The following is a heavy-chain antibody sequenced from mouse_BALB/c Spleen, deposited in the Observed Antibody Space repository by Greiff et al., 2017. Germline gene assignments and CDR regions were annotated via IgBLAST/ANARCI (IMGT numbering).Heavy chain of an antibody. J-gene: IGHJ3*01. V-gene: IGHV14-3*02. CDR1: GFNIKDTY. CDR3: ARGVIT. D-gene: IGHD2-4*01. CDR2: IDPANGNT. Sequence: DVKLQESGAELVKPGASVKLSCTASGFNIKDTYMHWVKQRPEQGLEWIGRIDPANGNTKYDPKFQGKATITADTSSNTAYLQLSSLTSEDTAVYYCARGVITWGQGTLVTVSA.